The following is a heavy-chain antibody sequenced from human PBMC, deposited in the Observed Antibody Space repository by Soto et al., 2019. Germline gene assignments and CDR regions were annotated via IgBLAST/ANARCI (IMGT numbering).Heavy chain of an antibody. CDR3: GREARGYSGYAAVDY. D-gene: IGHD5-12*01. Sequence: QVQLQESGPGLVKPSQTLSLTCTASGGSISSGGYYWSWIRQLPGKGLEWIGHIFYSGTTYYNPSLKSRVTISVDTSKNQFSLRLSSVTAADTAVYYCGREARGYSGYAAVDYWGQGTLVTVSS. CDR1: GGSISSGGYY. V-gene: IGHV4-31*03. J-gene: IGHJ4*02. CDR2: IFYSGTT.